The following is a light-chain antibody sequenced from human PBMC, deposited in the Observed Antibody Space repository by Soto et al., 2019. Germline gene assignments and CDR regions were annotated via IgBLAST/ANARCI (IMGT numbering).Light chain of an antibody. CDR2: DTS. CDR3: QQYSNWPPIT. Sequence: EIVLTQSPGTLSVSLGERATLSCRASESVSIHLAGYQQKPGQAPRLLIYDTSTRATGIPARFSGSGSGTEITLTISSLQSEDFAVYYCQQYSNWPPITFGQGTRLEIK. J-gene: IGKJ5*01. V-gene: IGKV3-15*01. CDR1: ESVSIH.